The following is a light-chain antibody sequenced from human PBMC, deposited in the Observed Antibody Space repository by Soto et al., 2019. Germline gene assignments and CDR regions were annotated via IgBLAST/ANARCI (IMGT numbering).Light chain of an antibody. CDR1: GSITRN. Sequence: DIKMTKSQSSLFDSVGDRVTITCRASGSITRNLNWYQQQPGKAPKLLIYAASSLQNGVPSRFWGGGSGTDFTLIITNLQPEDFATYYCQQSDTALSITFGPGTRLAIK. V-gene: IGKV1-39*01. CDR3: QQSDTALSIT. CDR2: AAS. J-gene: IGKJ5*01.